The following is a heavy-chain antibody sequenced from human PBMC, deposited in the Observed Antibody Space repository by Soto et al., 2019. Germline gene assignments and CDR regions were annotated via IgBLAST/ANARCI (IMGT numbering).Heavy chain of an antibody. CDR3: ARYGGVATILLDY. CDR2: IYYSGST. J-gene: IGHJ4*02. V-gene: IGHV4-39*07. CDR1: GGSISSSSYY. Sequence: SETLSLTCTVSGGSISSSSYYWGWIRQPPGKGLEWIGSIYYSGSTYYNPSLKSRVTISVDTSKNQLSLKLSSVTAADTAVYYCARYGGVATILLDYWGQGTLVTVSS. D-gene: IGHD5-12*01.